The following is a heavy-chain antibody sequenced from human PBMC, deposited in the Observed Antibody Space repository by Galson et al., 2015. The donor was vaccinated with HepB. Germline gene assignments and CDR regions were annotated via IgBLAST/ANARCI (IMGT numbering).Heavy chain of an antibody. Sequence: SLRLSCAASGFSLSSYDMNWVRQTPGKGLEWVSRTSDSGAKTYYADSVKGRFTISRDNAKNSLYLHLNSLRAEDTAVYYCASWTAAGLGGDFDLWGRGTLVTVSS. CDR2: TSDSGAKT. CDR1: GFSLSSYD. D-gene: IGHD6-13*01. V-gene: IGHV3-21*01. CDR3: ASWTAAGLGGDFDL. J-gene: IGHJ2*01.